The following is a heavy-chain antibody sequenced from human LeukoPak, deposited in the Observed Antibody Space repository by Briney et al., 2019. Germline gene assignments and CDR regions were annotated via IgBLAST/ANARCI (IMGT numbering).Heavy chain of an antibody. CDR2: INDSGST. CDR3: ARPLRITVAGTTSRGYYFDY. J-gene: IGHJ4*02. V-gene: IGHV4-39*01. D-gene: IGHD6-19*01. CDR1: GVSISSSNYY. Sequence: PSETLSLTCTVSGVSISSSNYYWGWIRQPPGKGLECIGSINDSGSTYYNPSLKSLVTMSVHTSKNQFSLKLSSVTAADTAVYYCARPLRITVAGTTSRGYYFDYWGQGTPLTVSS.